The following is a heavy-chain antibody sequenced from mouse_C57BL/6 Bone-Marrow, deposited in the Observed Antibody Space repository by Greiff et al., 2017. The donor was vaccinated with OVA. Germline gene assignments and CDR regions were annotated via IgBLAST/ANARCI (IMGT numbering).Heavy chain of an antibody. CDR3: ARYGDYDYDGQAWFAY. CDR2: IDPNRGGT. J-gene: IGHJ3*01. V-gene: IGHV1-72*01. Sequence: VQLQQPGAELVKPGASVKLSCKASGYTFTSYWMHWVKQRPGRGLEWIGRIDPNRGGTKYNEKFKSKATLTVDKPSSTAYMQRSSLTSEDSAVYYCARYGDYDYDGQAWFAYWGQGTLVTVSA. CDR1: GYTFTSYW. D-gene: IGHD2-4*01.